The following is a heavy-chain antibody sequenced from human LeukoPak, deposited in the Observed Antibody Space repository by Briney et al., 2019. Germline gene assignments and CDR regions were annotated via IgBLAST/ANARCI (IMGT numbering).Heavy chain of an antibody. Sequence: GGSLRLSCAASGFTFGSYWMSWVRQAPGKGLEWVANIKQDGSEKYYVDSVKGRFTISRGNAKNSLYLQMNSLRAEDTAVYYCARVPIVGRSYYFDYWGQGTLVTVSS. J-gene: IGHJ4*02. D-gene: IGHD1-26*01. V-gene: IGHV3-7*01. CDR1: GFTFGSYW. CDR2: IKQDGSEK. CDR3: ARVPIVGRSYYFDY.